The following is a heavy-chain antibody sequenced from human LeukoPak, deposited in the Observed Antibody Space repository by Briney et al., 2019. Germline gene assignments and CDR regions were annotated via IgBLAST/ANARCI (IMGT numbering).Heavy chain of an antibody. J-gene: IGHJ4*02. CDR3: AFSTAFDF. CDR1: GFTVSSNY. V-gene: IGHV3-53*01. Sequence: GGSLRLSCAASGFTVSSNYMSWVRQAPGKGLEWVSSISDSGGVTNYADSVKGRFTISRDNSKNALYLQMSSLRDEDTAMYYCAFSTAFDFWGQGTLVTVSS. CDR2: ISDSGGVT. D-gene: IGHD2/OR15-2a*01.